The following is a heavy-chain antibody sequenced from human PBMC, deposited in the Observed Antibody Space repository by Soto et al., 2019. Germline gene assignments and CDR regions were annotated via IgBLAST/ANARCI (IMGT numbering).Heavy chain of an antibody. V-gene: IGHV4-39*02. CDR1: GVSISRYSYY. CDR2: VYYSGNT. Sequence: SSETLSLTCTVSGVSISRYSYYWGWIRQPPGKGLVWIGSVYYSGNTNYNPSLKGRVTIFVDKSKNHVSLRLSSVTTADTALYYCARTTAVPNTLRSRYFFDYWGQGTLVTVSS. CDR3: ARTTAVPNTLRSRYFFDY. D-gene: IGHD4-17*01. J-gene: IGHJ4*02.